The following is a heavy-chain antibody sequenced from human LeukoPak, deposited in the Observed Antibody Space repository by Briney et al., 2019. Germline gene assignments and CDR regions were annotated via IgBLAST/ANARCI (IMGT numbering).Heavy chain of an antibody. D-gene: IGHD6-13*01. J-gene: IGHJ5*02. CDR1: GDSINSFY. CDR2: IYTSGST. V-gene: IGHV4-4*07. Sequence: PSETLSLTCTVSGDSINSFYWSWIRQPAGKGLEWIGRIYTSGSTNYSPSLKSRVTMSVDTSKNQFSLKLSSVTAADTAVYYCARGLRYTSSWSRGWFDPWGQGTLVTVSS. CDR3: ARGLRYTSSWSRGWFDP.